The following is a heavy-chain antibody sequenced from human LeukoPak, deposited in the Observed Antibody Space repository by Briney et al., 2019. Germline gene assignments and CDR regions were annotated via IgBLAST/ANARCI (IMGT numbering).Heavy chain of an antibody. CDR2: INVRGDGT. D-gene: IGHD6-19*01. V-gene: IGHV3-23*01. Sequence: PGGSLRLSCAASGFTFNSFAFTWVRQAPGRGLEWVSAINVRGDGTYYAESVRGRFTISRDNSKNTLYLQMNSLSAEDTALYYCAKDYRYGSAWGPGTLVVVSS. J-gene: IGHJ5*02. CDR1: GFTFNSFA. CDR3: AKDYRYGSA.